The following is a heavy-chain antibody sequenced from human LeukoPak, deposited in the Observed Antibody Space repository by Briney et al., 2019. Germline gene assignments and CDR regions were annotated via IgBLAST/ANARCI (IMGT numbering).Heavy chain of an antibody. J-gene: IGHJ5*02. CDR2: ISFDGSQK. Sequence: GGSLRLSCAASGFTFSSYAMHWVRQAPGKGLEWVALISFDGSQKYYADSVKGRFTISRDNSKSTVYLQMNSLRVEDAAVYYCSKDLTSDFGGDLDPWGQGTLVTVSS. V-gene: IGHV3-30*02. D-gene: IGHD3-10*01. CDR1: GFTFSSYA. CDR3: SKDLTSDFGGDLDP.